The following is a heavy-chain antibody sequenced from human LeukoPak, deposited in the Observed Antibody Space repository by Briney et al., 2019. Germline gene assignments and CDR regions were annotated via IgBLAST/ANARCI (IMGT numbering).Heavy chain of an antibody. V-gene: IGHV4-31*03. CDR1: GGSISSGGYY. CDR2: IYYSGGT. CDR3: ARVMVVDTAMVFASDAFDI. J-gene: IGHJ3*02. D-gene: IGHD5-18*01. Sequence: PSQTLSLTCTVSGGSISSGGYYWSWIRQHPGKGLEWIGYIYYSGGTYYNPSLKSRVTISVDTSKNQFSLKLSSVTAADTAVYYCARVMVVDTAMVFASDAFDIWGQGTMVTVSS.